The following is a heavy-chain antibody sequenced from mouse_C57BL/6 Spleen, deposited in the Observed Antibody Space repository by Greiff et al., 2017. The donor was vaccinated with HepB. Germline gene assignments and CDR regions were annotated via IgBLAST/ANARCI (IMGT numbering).Heavy chain of an antibody. V-gene: IGHV5-17*01. D-gene: IGHD2-4*01. Sequence: EVKLVESGGGLVKPGGSLKLSCAASGFTFSDYGMHWVRQAPEKGLEWVAYISSGSSTIYYADTVKGRFTIARDNAKNTLFLQMTSLRSEDTAMYYCARDYDSLAMDYWGQGTSVTVSS. CDR2: ISSGSSTI. CDR3: ARDYDSLAMDY. J-gene: IGHJ4*01. CDR1: GFTFSDYG.